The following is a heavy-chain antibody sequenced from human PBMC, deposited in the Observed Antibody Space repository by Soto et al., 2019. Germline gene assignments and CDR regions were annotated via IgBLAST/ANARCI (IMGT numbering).Heavy chain of an antibody. Sequence: EVQLVESGGGLVQPGGSLRLSCAASGFTFSSYWMNWVRQPPGKGLEWVANIKQDGSEKYYVDSVKGRFTISRDNAKNSLYLQMNSLRVEDTAVYYCAGGGSLDYWGQGTLVTVSS. CDR1: GFTFSSYW. V-gene: IGHV3-7*04. CDR2: IKQDGSEK. D-gene: IGHD2-15*01. J-gene: IGHJ4*02. CDR3: AGGGSLDY.